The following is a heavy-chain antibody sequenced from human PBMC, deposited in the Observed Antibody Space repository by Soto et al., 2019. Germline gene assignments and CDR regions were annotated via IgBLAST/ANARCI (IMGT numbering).Heavy chain of an antibody. CDR2: INPNSGGT. D-gene: IGHD6-13*01. J-gene: IGHJ6*02. Sequence: ASVKVSCKASGYTFTGYYMHWVRQAPGQGLEWMGWINPNSGGTNYAQKLQGWVTMTRDTSISTAYMELSRLRSDDTAVYYCARDRGIAVSGRYYYYGMDFWGQGTTVPVSS. CDR1: GYTFTGYY. V-gene: IGHV1-2*04. CDR3: ARDRGIAVSGRYYYYGMDF.